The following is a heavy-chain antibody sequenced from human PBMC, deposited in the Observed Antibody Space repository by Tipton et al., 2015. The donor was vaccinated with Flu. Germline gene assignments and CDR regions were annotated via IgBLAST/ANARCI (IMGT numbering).Heavy chain of an antibody. CDR1: GGSISSFY. V-gene: IGHV4-4*07. Sequence: TLSLTCTVSGGSISSFYWSWIRQPVGKGLEWIGRIYTSGTTNYNPSLKSRVTMSVDTSKNQFYLRLTSVTAADTAIYYCARDRSGSSSYYGAFDIWGQGTMVNVSS. CDR2: IYTSGTT. J-gene: IGHJ3*02. D-gene: IGHD3-10*01. CDR3: ARDRSGSSSYYGAFDI.